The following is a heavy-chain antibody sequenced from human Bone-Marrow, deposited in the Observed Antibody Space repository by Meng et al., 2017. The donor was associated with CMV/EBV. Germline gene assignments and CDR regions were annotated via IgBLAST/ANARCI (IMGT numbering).Heavy chain of an antibody. V-gene: IGHV3-9*01. Sequence: SLKISCAASGFTFDDYAMHWVRQAPGKGLEWVSGISWNSGSIGYADSVKGRFTISRDNAKNSLYLQMNSLRAEDTALYYCAKEMATTKFYNYYYYGMDVWGQGTTVTVSS. CDR2: ISWNSGSI. CDR3: AKEMATTKFYNYYYYGMDV. D-gene: IGHD5-24*01. CDR1: GFTFDDYA. J-gene: IGHJ6*02.